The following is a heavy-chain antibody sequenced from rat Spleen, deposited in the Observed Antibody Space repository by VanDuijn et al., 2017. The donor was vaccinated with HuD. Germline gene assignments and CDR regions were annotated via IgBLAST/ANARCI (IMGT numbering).Heavy chain of an antibody. Sequence: QVQLKESGPGLVQPSQTLSLTCTVSGFSLTNFGVTWVRQPPGKGLEWIGAIWSGGSTNYSSALKSRLSITRDTSKSQLLLKMNSLQTEDTAMYFCTRESLPGYNSHWFLSWGQGTLVTVSS. D-gene: IGHD1-4*01. V-gene: IGHV2-15*01. J-gene: IGHJ3*01. CDR3: TRESLPGYNSHWFLS. CDR2: IWSGGST. CDR1: GFSLTNFG.